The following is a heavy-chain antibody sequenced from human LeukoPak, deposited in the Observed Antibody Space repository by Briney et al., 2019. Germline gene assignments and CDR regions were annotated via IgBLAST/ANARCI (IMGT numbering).Heavy chain of an antibody. CDR3: ASTMGGGPDCSSTSCLTYYYYGMDV. V-gene: IGHV1-18*01. CDR1: GYTFTSYG. J-gene: IGHJ6*02. Sequence: ASVKVSCKASGYTFTSYGISWVRQAPGQGLEWMGWISAYNGNTNYAQKLQSRVTMTTDTSTSTAYMELRSLRSDDTAVYYCASTMGGGPDCSSTSCLTYYYYGMDVWGQGTTVTVSS. CDR2: ISAYNGNT. D-gene: IGHD2-2*01.